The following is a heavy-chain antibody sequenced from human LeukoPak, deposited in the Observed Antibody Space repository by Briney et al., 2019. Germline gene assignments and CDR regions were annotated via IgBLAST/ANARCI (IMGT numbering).Heavy chain of an antibody. V-gene: IGHV1-18*01. CDR1: GYTFTSYG. CDR3: ARVGRVGRGPYCSSTSCPRNWFDP. J-gene: IGHJ5*02. D-gene: IGHD2-2*01. Sequence: ASVKVSCKASGYTFTSYGISWVRQAPGQGLEWMGWISAYNGNTNYAQKLQGRVTMTTDTSTSTAYMELRSLRSDGTAVYYCARVGRVGRGPYCSSTSCPRNWFDPWGQGTLVTVSS. CDR2: ISAYNGNT.